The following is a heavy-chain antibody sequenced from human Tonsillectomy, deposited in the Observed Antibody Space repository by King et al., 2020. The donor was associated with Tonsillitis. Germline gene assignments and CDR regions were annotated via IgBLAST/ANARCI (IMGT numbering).Heavy chain of an antibody. D-gene: IGHD2-15*01. CDR1: GGSISSGDYY. CDR3: ARGQYLRNYCSGGSCYALFDY. J-gene: IGHJ4*02. CDR2: IYYSGST. V-gene: IGHV4-30-4*01. Sequence: QLQESGPGLVKPSQTLSLTCTVSGGSISSGDYYWSWIRQPPGKGLEWIGYIYYSGSTYYNPSLKSRVTISVDTSKNQFSLKLSAVTAADTDVYYCARGQYLRNYCSGGSCYALFDYWGQGTLVTVSS.